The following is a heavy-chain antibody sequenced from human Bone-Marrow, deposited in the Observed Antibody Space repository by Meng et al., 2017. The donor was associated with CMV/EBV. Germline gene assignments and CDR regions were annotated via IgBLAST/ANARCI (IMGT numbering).Heavy chain of an antibody. J-gene: IGHJ3*02. CDR1: GGSVSSCSNY. CDR2: IYYSGST. Sequence: GSLRLSCTVSGGSVSSCSNYWSWIRPPPGKGLEWIGHIYYSGSTNYNPSLKIRVTIAVDTSKNQFSLKFTSATAADTAVYYCARGESYDILTGYYPLIGAFDIWGQGTMVTVSS. CDR3: ARGESYDILTGYYPLIGAFDI. D-gene: IGHD3-9*01. V-gene: IGHV4-61*01.